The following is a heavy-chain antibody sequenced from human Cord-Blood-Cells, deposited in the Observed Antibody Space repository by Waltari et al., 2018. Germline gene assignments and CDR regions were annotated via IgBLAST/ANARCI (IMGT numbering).Heavy chain of an antibody. Sequence: QLQLQESGPGLVKPSETLSLTCTVSGGSISSSSSYWGRIRQPPGKGLEWIGSIYYSGSTYYNPSLKSRVTISVDTSKNQFSLKLSSVTAADTAVYYCARKILTGYYQPFDAFDIWGQGTMVTVSS. CDR2: IYYSGST. D-gene: IGHD3-9*01. V-gene: IGHV4-39*07. CDR3: ARKILTGYYQPFDAFDI. J-gene: IGHJ3*02. CDR1: GGSISSSSSY.